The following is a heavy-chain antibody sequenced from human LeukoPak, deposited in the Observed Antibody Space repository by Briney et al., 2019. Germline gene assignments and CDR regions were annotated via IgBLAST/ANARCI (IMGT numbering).Heavy chain of an antibody. J-gene: IGHJ6*02. CDR2: IYSGGST. CDR3: ARDKGPLRFLEWSPV. CDR1: GFTVSSNY. V-gene: IGHV3-66*01. D-gene: IGHD3-3*01. Sequence: GGSLRLSCAASGFTVSSNYMSWVRQAPGKGLEWVSVIYSGGSTYYAGSVKGRFTISRDNSKNTLYLQMNSLRAEDTAVYYCARDKGPLRFLEWSPVWGQGTTVTVSS.